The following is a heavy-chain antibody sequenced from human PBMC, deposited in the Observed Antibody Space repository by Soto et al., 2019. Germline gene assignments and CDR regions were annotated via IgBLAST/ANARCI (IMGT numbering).Heavy chain of an antibody. CDR3: ASLPYYYDSSGPLYFYDI. D-gene: IGHD3-22*01. V-gene: IGHV1-69*06. CDR2: IIPIFGTA. CDR1: GGTFSSYA. Sequence: GASVKVSCKASGGTFSSYAISWVRQAPGQGLEWMGGIIPIFGTANYAQKFQGRVTITADKSTSTAYMELSSLRSEDTAVYYCASLPYYYDSSGPLYFYDIWGQGTMVTVSS. J-gene: IGHJ3*02.